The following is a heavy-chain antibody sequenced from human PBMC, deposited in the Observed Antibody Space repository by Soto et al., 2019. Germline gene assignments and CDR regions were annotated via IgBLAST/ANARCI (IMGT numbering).Heavy chain of an antibody. CDR2: ISSNGGST. V-gene: IGHV3-64D*06. CDR1: GFTFRSYA. CDR3: VKDLHSDYAARYYFDY. J-gene: IGHJ4*02. Sequence: GSLRLSCSVSGFTFRSYALHWVRQAPGKGLEPVSAISSNGGSTYYADSVKGRFTISRDNSKNTLYLQMSSLRVEDTAVYYCVKDLHSDYAARYYFDYWGQGTPVTSPQ. D-gene: IGHD4-17*01.